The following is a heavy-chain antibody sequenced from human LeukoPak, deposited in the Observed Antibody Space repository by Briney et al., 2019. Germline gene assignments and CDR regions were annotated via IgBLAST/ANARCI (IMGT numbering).Heavy chain of an antibody. CDR1: GGSISSYY. Sequence: SETLSLTCTVSGGSISSYYWSWIRQPPGKGLEWIGYIYYSGSTNYNPSLKSRVTISVDTSKNQFSLKLSSVTAADTAVYYCAREGSVAVAGFKDAFDIWGQGTMVTVSS. D-gene: IGHD6-19*01. CDR3: AREGSVAVAGFKDAFDI. CDR2: IYYSGST. V-gene: IGHV4-59*01. J-gene: IGHJ3*02.